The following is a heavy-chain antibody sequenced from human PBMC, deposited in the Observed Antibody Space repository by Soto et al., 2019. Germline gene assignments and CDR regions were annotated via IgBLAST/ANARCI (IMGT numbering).Heavy chain of an antibody. Sequence: ASVKVSCKAPGYTFTSYAMHWVRQAPGQRLEWMGWINAGNGNTKYSQKFQGRVTITRDTSASTAYMELSSLRSEDTAGYYCARGFPLWLDPWGQGTLDTVSS. V-gene: IGHV1-3*01. CDR3: ARGFPLWLDP. D-gene: IGHD3-3*01. J-gene: IGHJ5*02. CDR2: INAGNGNT. CDR1: GYTFTSYA.